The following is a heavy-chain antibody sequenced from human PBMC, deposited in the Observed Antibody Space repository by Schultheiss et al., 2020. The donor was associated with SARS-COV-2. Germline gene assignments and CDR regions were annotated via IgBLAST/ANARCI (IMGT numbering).Heavy chain of an antibody. D-gene: IGHD5-18*01. CDR1: GFTVSSNS. V-gene: IGHV3-33*08. CDR3: ASGEYRYGSVWVGMDV. J-gene: IGHJ6*02. Sequence: GGSLRLSCAASGFTVSSNSMSWVRQAPGKGLEWVAVIWYDGSNKYYADSVKGRFTISRDNAKNSLYLQMNSLRAEDTAVYYCASGEYRYGSVWVGMDVWGQGTTVTVSS. CDR2: IWYDGSNK.